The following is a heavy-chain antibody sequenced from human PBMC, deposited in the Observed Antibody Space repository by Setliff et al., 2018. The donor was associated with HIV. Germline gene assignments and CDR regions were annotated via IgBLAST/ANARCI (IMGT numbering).Heavy chain of an antibody. V-gene: IGHV4-34*01. D-gene: IGHD3-3*01. CDR2: INHSGST. CDR1: GGSISSHY. CDR3: ARDSQGIYNFWSGYRYGMDV. Sequence: SETLSLTCTVSGGSISSHYWSWIRQPPGKGLEWIGEINHSGSTNYNPSLKSRVTISVDTSKNQFSLKLSSVTAADTAVYYCARDSQGIYNFWSGYRYGMDVWGQGTTVTVSS. J-gene: IGHJ6*02.